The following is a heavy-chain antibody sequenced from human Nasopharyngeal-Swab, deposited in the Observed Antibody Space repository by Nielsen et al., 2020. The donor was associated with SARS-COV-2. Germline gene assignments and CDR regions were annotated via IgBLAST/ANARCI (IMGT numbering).Heavy chain of an antibody. CDR2: IYWDDDK. V-gene: IGHV2-5*02. J-gene: IGHJ4*02. Sequence: WIRQPPGKALEWLALIYWDDDKRYSPSLKSRLTITKDTSKNQVVLTMTNMDPVDTATYYCAQRTTLTSYGYWGQGTRVTSPQ. CDR3: AQRTTLTSYGY. D-gene: IGHD4-17*01.